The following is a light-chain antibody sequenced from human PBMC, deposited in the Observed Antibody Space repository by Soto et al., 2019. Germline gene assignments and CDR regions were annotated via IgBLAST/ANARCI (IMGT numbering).Light chain of an antibody. V-gene: IGKV1-8*01. CDR2: AAS. CDR3: QQYYSYPSIT. CDR1: QCISSY. J-gene: IGKJ5*01. Sequence: AIRMTQSPSSLSASTGDRVTITCRASQCISSYLSWYQQKPGKAPKLLIYAASTLQSGVPSRFSGSGSGTDFTLTISCLQSEDFATYYCQQYYSYPSITFGQGTRLEIK.